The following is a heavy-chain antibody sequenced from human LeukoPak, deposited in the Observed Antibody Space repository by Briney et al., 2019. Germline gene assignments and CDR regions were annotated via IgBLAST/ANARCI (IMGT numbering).Heavy chain of an antibody. Sequence: SETLSLTCTVSGGSISRSSYNWAWIRQPPGKGLEWIGSIYYSGITYYNPSLKSRVAISIDTSKNQFSLRLNSVTAADSAVYYCAKSKYVRHLDDWGQGTLVTVSS. J-gene: IGHJ4*02. CDR3: AKSKYVRHLDD. V-gene: IGHV4-39*07. CDR2: IYYSGIT. CDR1: GGSISRSSYN. D-gene: IGHD1-1*01.